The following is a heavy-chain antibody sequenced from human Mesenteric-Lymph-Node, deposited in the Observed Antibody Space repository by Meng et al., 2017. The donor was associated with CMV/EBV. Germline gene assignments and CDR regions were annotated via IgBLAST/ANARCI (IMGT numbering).Heavy chain of an antibody. D-gene: IGHD6-13*01. CDR1: GYTFTAHY. J-gene: IGHJ3*02. CDR3: ARDDIAASRAYHAFDI. CDR2: INPINGDT. Sequence: GYTFTAHYMHWVRLAPGQGLEWMGRINPINGDTTYAQKFQGRVTMSRDTSISTAYMELSSLRSEDTAVYYCARDDIAASRAYHAFDIWGQGTMVTVSS. V-gene: IGHV1-2*06.